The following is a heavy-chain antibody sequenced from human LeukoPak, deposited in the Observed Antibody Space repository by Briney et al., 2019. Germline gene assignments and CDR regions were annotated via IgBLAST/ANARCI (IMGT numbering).Heavy chain of an antibody. J-gene: IGHJ4*02. V-gene: IGHV4-34*01. CDR2: INHSGST. CDR3: ARGPPIVVVPAAISPYYFDY. Sequence: SETPSLTCAVYGGSFSGYYWSWIRQPPGKGLEWIGEINHSGSTNYNPSLKSRVTISVDTSKNQFSLKLSSVTAADTAVYYCARGPPIVVVPAAISPYYFDYWGQGTLVTVSS. CDR1: GGSFSGYY. D-gene: IGHD2-2*02.